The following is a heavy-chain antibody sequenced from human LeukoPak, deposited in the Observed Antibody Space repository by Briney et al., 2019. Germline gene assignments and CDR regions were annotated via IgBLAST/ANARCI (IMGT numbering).Heavy chain of an antibody. D-gene: IGHD5-18*01. J-gene: IGHJ6*03. CDR1: GFTFSDYY. CDR2: ISSSGTTI. V-gene: IGHV3-11*04. Sequence: PGGSLRLSCAASGFTFSDYYLSWIRQAPGKGLEWVAYISSSGTTIYYADSVKGRFTISRDNSKNSLYLQMNSLRAEDTAVYYCARCQRGYDYVYRYYMDVWGRGTTVTVSS. CDR3: ARCQRGYDYVYRYYMDV.